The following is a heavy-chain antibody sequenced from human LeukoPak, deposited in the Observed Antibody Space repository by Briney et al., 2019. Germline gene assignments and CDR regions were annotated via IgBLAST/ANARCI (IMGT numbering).Heavy chain of an antibody. D-gene: IGHD6-13*01. J-gene: IGHJ4*02. V-gene: IGHV3-23*01. CDR1: GFTFNNYA. CDR3: AKTRPLDSSSWSHGDY. Sequence: GGSLRLSCAASGFTFNNYAMTWVRQAPGKGLEWVSAISGSGDSTYYGDSVKGRFTISRDNSKNTLYLQMNSLRAEDTAVYYCAKTRPLDSSSWSHGDYWGQGTLVTVSS. CDR2: ISGSGDST.